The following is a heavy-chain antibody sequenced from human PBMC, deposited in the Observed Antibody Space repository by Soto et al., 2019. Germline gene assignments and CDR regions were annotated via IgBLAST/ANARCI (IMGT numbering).Heavy chain of an antibody. V-gene: IGHV3-23*01. D-gene: IGHD2-2*01. J-gene: IGHJ2*01. CDR2: ISGGGDAT. Sequence: EVQLLESGGGLVQPGGSLRLSCAGSGFTFINYAMNWVRQSPGKGLEWVSSISGGGDATFFADSVRVRFPISRDNSKNTVTLQMNSLGVDDTAVYYCARKILGSTSRPNYWYFDLWGRGTLVTVSS. CDR1: GFTFINYA. CDR3: ARKILGSTSRPNYWYFDL.